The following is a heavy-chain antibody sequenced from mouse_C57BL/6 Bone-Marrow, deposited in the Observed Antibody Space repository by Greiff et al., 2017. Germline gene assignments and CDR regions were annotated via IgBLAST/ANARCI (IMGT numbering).Heavy chain of an antibody. CDR3: ARDYYGSSYRYFDV. D-gene: IGHD1-1*01. Sequence: VQLKESGPELVKPGASVKISCKASGYTFTDSYINWVQQRPGQGLEWIGWIFPGSGSTYYNEKFKGKATLTVDKSSSTAYMLLSSLTSEDSAVYFCARDYYGSSYRYFDVWGTGTTVTVSS. CDR1: GYTFTDSY. J-gene: IGHJ1*03. V-gene: IGHV1-75*01. CDR2: IFPGSGST.